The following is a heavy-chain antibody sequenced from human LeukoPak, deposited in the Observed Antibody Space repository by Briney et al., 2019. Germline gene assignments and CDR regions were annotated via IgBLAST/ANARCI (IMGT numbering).Heavy chain of an antibody. D-gene: IGHD3-3*01. J-gene: IGHJ4*02. CDR1: GFTFSRYA. V-gene: IGHV3-30-3*01. CDR3: ARDAGYDFWSGYYQDY. Sequence: GGSLRLSCATSGFTFSRYAMHWVRQAPGKGLEWVALISYDANIGSNKYYADSVKRRFTISRDNSKNTLYLQLNSLRAEDTAVYYRARDAGYDFWSGYYQDYWGQGTLVTVSS. CDR2: ISYDANIGSNK.